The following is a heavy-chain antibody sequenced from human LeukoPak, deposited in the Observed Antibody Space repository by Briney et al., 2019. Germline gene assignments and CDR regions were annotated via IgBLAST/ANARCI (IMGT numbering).Heavy chain of an antibody. CDR2: INPNSGGT. V-gene: IGHV1-2*02. J-gene: IGHJ6*03. CDR3: ARGVKRDGYNWTYYYYYYYYMDV. CDR1: GYTFTGYY. Sequence: ASVKVSCKASGYTFTGYYMHWVRQAPGQGLEWMGWINPNSGGTNYAQKFQGRVTMTRDTSISTAYMELSRLRSDDTAVYYCARGVKRDGYNWTYYYYYYYYMDVWGKGTTVTVSS. D-gene: IGHD5-24*01.